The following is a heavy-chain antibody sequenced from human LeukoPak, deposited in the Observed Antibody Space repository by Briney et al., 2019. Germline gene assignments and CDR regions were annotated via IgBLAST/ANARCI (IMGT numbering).Heavy chain of an antibody. D-gene: IGHD5-18*01. CDR2: IYYSGST. CDR3: ARGRGYSYGYPRSQFFDY. Sequence: PSETLSLTCTVSGGSISSYYWSWIRQPPGKGLEWIGYIYYSGSTNYNPSLKSRVTISVDTSKNQFSLKLSSVTAADTAVYHCARGRGYSYGYPRSQFFDYWGQGTLVTVSS. J-gene: IGHJ4*02. V-gene: IGHV4-59*01. CDR1: GGSISSYY.